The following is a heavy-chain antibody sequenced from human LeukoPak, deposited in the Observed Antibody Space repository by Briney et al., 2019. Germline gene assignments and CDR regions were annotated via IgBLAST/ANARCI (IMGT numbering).Heavy chain of an antibody. CDR1: GFTFSSYA. CDR3: ARPLYYYDSSGSRPYYFDY. CDR2: ISSNGGST. Sequence: GGSLRLSCAASGFTFSSYAMHWVRQAPGKGLEYVSAISSNGGSTYYANSVKGRFTISRDNSKNTLYLQMGSLRAEDMAVYYCARPLYYYDSSGSRPYYFDYWAREPWSPSPQ. D-gene: IGHD3-22*01. V-gene: IGHV3-64*01. J-gene: IGHJ4*02.